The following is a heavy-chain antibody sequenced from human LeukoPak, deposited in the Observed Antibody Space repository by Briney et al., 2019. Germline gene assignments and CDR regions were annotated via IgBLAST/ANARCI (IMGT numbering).Heavy chain of an antibody. CDR3: ARGASPTITMIVVVKDYFDY. V-gene: IGHV1-69*04. J-gene: IGHJ4*02. Sequence: GSSVKVSCKASGGTFSSYAISWVRQAPGQGLEWMGRIIPILGIANYAQKFQGRVTITADKSTSTAYMELRSLRSDDTAVYYCARGASPTITMIVVVKDYFDYWGQGTLVTVSS. CDR2: IIPILGIA. CDR1: GGTFSSYA. D-gene: IGHD3-22*01.